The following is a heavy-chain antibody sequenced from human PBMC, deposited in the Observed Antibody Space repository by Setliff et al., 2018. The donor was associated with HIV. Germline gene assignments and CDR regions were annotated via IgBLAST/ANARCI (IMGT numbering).Heavy chain of an antibody. D-gene: IGHD3-22*01. J-gene: IGHJ4*02. Sequence: PSETLSLTCAVYGGSFSGYYWTWIRQPPGKGLEWIGDINHRGDTKYNPSLRSRVTISVDTSKNQFSLKLSSVTAADTAVYYCARGGYYDSSGPTYYFDYWGQGTLVTVSS. CDR3: ARGGYYDSSGPTYYFDY. CDR1: GGSFSGYY. V-gene: IGHV4-34*01. CDR2: INHRGDT.